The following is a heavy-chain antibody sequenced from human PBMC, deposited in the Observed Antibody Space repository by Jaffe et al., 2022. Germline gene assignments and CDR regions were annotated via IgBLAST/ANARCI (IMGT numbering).Heavy chain of an antibody. J-gene: IGHJ5*02. CDR3: ATTRSLLQAAAPFDP. V-gene: IGHV1-46*03. CDR2: INPSGGST. D-gene: IGHD6-13*01. CDR1: GYTFTSYY. Sequence: QVQLVQSGAEVKKPGASVKVSCKASGYTFTSYYMHWVRQAPGQGLEWMGIINPSGGSTSYAQKFQGRVTMTRDTSTSTVYMELSSLRSEDTAVYYCATTRSLLQAAAPFDPWGQGTLVTVSS.